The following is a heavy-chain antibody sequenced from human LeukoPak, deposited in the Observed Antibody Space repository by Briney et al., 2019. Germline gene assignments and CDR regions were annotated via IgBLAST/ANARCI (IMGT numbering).Heavy chain of an antibody. D-gene: IGHD6-13*01. Sequence: GRSLRLSCAASGFTFSSYGMHWVRQAPGKGLEWVAVISYDGSNKYYADSVKGRFTISRDNSKNTLYLQMNSLRAEDTAVYYCAKGRYSSSWYLDSWGQGTLVTVSS. J-gene: IGHJ4*02. CDR2: ISYDGSNK. CDR3: AKGRYSSSWYLDS. V-gene: IGHV3-30*18. CDR1: GFTFSSYG.